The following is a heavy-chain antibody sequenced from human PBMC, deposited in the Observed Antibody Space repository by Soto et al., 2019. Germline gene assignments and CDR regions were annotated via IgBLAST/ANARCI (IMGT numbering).Heavy chain of an antibody. J-gene: IGHJ4*02. CDR3: ARGCIAVTAHLCY. Sequence: ASVKVSCKASGYTFNTYGITWVRQAPGQGLEWMGWINPYNGNTKFAQKLQDRVTMTTATSTSTAYMELASLRSDDTAVYYCARGCIAVTAHLCYWGQGTLVTVSS. V-gene: IGHV1-18*01. CDR2: INPYNGNT. D-gene: IGHD2-21*02. CDR1: GYTFNTYG.